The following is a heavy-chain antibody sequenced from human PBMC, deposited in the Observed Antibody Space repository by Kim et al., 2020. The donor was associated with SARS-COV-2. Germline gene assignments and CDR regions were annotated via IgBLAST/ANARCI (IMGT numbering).Heavy chain of an antibody. CDR3: ARSPTYYDFWSGYYNPPWGMDV. V-gene: IGHV1-46*01. CDR1: GYTFTSYY. J-gene: IGHJ6*02. D-gene: IGHD3-3*01. Sequence: ASVKVSCKASGYTFTSYYMHWVRQAPGQGLEWMGIINPSGGSTSYAQKFQGRVTMTRDTSTSTVYMELSSLRSEDTAVYYCARSPTYYDFWSGYYNPPWGMDVWGQGTTVTVSS. CDR2: INPSGGST.